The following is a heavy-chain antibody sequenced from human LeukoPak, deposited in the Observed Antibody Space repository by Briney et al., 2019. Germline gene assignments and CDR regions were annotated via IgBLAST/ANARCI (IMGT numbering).Heavy chain of an antibody. CDR3: ARGQLWFGETYYYYYYMDV. J-gene: IGHJ6*03. CDR1: GYTFTSYD. Sequence: ASVKVSCKASGYTFTSYDINWVRQATGQGLEWMGWMNPNSGNTGYAQKFQGRVTMTRNTSISTAYMELSSLRSEDTAVYYCARGQLWFGETYYYYYYMDVGAKGPRSPSP. CDR2: MNPNSGNT. D-gene: IGHD3-10*01. V-gene: IGHV1-8*01.